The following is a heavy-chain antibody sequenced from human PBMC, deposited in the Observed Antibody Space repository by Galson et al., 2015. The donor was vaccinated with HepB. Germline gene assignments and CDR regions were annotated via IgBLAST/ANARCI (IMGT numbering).Heavy chain of an antibody. J-gene: IGHJ4*02. CDR1: GFTFRSYA. CDR2: IWYDGTEK. V-gene: IGHV3-33*01. Sequence: SLRLSCAASGFTFRSYAMHWVRQAPGKGLEWVVVIWYDGTEKYYADYVKGRFTISRDNSRNTVSLQMNSLRVEDTAVYYCAREKIVGAYVGKDYWGQGTLVTVSS. CDR3: AREKIVGAYVGKDY. D-gene: IGHD1-26*01.